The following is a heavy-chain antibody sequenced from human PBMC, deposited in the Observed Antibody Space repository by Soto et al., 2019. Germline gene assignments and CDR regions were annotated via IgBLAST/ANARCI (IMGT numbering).Heavy chain of an antibody. D-gene: IGHD3-22*01. CDR2: ISGHNGNT. CDR3: ARHRFNYYDDTVYYYFDY. V-gene: IGHV1-18*04. J-gene: IGHJ4*02. Sequence: GASVKVSCKASGYSFTSYGISWVRQAPGRGPEWMGWISGHNGNTNHPQSLQGRVTMTTDTSRNTAYMELRSLRSDDTAVYYCARHRFNYYDDTVYYYFDYWGQGTLVTVSS. CDR1: GYSFTSYG.